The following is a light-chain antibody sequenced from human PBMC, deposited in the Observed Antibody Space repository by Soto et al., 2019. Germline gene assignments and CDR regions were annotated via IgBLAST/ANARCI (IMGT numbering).Light chain of an antibody. J-gene: IGKJ5*01. Sequence: DIQMTQSPSSVSASVGDTVTITCRASQGLKFLAWYQQKPGKAPRIMIYEATNLQSGVPQRFSGSGSGTDLTLTISRLQPEDFATYYCQKANSFPITFGQGTRLEIK. CDR1: QGLKF. CDR3: QKANSFPIT. CDR2: EAT. V-gene: IGKV1-12*01.